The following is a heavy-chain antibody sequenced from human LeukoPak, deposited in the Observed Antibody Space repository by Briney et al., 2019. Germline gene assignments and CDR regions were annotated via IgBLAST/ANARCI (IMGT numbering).Heavy chain of an antibody. CDR1: GYTFTSYG. V-gene: IGHV1-18*01. J-gene: IGHJ4*02. Sequence: GASVKVSCKASGYTFTSYGISWVRQAPGQGLEWMGWISAYNGNTNYAQKLQGRVTMTTDTSTSTACMELRSLRSDDTAVYYCARDIAYYDILTGPPSVDFDYWGQGTLVTVSS. CDR3: ARDIAYYDILTGPPSVDFDY. D-gene: IGHD3-9*01. CDR2: ISAYNGNT.